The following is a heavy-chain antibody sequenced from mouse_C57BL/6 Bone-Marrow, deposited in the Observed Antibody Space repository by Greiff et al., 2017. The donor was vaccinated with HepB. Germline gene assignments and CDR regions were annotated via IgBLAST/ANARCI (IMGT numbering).Heavy chain of an antibody. CDR3: TALHYYGPYDFDY. CDR1: GFNIKDDY. Sequence: VQLKESGAELVRPGASVKLSCTASGFNIKDDYMHWVKQRPEQGLEWIGWIDPENGDTEYASKFQGKATITADTSSNTAYLQLSSLTSEDTAVYYCTALHYYGPYDFDYWGQGTTLTVSS. D-gene: IGHD1-2*01. CDR2: IDPENGDT. V-gene: IGHV14-4*01. J-gene: IGHJ2*01.